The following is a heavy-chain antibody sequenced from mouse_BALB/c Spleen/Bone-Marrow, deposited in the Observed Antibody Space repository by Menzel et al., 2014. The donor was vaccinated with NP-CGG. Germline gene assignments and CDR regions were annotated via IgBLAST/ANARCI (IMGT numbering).Heavy chain of an antibody. D-gene: IGHD5-1-1*01. J-gene: IGHJ4*01. CDR2: INPYNDGT. V-gene: IGHV1-14*01. CDR1: GYPFTSYV. CDR3: ARWRYPYAMDY. Sequence: EVQLQQSAPELVKPGASVKMSCKASGYPFTSYVMHWVKQKPGQGLEWIGYINPYNDGTKYNEKFKGKATLTSDKSSSTAYMELSSLTAEDSAVYYCARWRYPYAMDYWGQGTSVTVSS.